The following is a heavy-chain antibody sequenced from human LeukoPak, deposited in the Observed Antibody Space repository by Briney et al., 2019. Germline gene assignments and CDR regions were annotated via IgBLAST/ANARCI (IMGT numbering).Heavy chain of an antibody. D-gene: IGHD2-15*01. CDR1: GYSISSAYY. CDR2: LFHSEST. J-gene: IGHJ3*02. CDR3: ARDERYCSGGSCYVTAFDI. Sequence: PSETLFLTCAVSGYSISSAYYWGWIRLPPGKGLEWIGSLFHSESTYYNPSLKSRVTISVDTSKNQFSLKLSSVTAADTAVYYCARDERYCSGGSCYVTAFDIWGQGTMVTVSS. V-gene: IGHV4-38-2*02.